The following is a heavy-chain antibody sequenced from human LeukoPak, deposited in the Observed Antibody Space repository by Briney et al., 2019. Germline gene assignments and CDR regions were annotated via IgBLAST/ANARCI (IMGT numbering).Heavy chain of an antibody. V-gene: IGHV1-18*04. D-gene: IGHD2-2*01. CDR2: ISASNGNV. CDR1: GYTFTNYA. CDR3: ARGPYCSSTSCYRKWAGFDH. Sequence: ASVKVSCKASGYTFTNYAITWVRQAPGQGLEWMGWISASNGNVDYAQKLQGRVTITTDTSTNTAYMELRSLTSDDTAVYFCARGPYCSSTSCYRKWAGFDHWGQGTLVTVSS. J-gene: IGHJ5*02.